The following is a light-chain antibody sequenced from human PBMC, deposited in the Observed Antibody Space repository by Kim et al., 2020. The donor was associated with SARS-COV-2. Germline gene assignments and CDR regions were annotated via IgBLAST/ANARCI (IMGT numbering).Light chain of an antibody. CDR3: QSSDSSDTFWV. J-gene: IGLJ3*02. V-gene: IGLV3-25*03. Sequence: PGQTAGIPCSGHPLPNQYAYWFQQKPGQAPVLVIYEDTERPSGIPERFSGSTSGTTVTLTISGVQAEDEADYYCQSSDSSDTFWVFGGGTQLTVL. CDR1: PLPNQY. CDR2: EDT.